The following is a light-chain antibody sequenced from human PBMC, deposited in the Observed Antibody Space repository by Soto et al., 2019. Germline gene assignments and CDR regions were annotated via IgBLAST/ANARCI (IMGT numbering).Light chain of an antibody. CDR2: DAF. J-gene: IGKJ1*01. V-gene: IGKV3-11*01. CDR3: QQYGSSGT. Sequence: IVLTQSPATLSLSPGERATLSCRASQTVYRYLAWYQQKPGQAPRLLIYDAFNRATGIPSRFSGSGSGTDFTLTISRLEPEDFAVYYCQQYGSSGTFGQGTKVDIK. CDR1: QTVYRY.